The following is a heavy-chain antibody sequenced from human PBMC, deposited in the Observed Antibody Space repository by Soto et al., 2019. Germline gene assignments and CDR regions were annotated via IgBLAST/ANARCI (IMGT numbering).Heavy chain of an antibody. D-gene: IGHD2-15*01. CDR2: ISGSGGST. CDR3: AKEEYCSGGSCLSNIDY. J-gene: IGHJ4*02. V-gene: IGHV3-23*01. CDR1: GFTFSSYA. Sequence: GGSLRLSCAASGFTFSSYAMSWVRQAPGKGLEWVSAISGSGGSTYYADSVKGRFTISRDNSKNTLYLQMNSLRAEDTAVYYCAKEEYCSGGSCLSNIDYWGQGTLVTVSS.